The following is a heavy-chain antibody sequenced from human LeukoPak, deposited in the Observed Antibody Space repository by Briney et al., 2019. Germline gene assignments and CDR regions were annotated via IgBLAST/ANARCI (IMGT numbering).Heavy chain of an antibody. CDR2: ISWDSRNI. Sequence: PGGSLRLSCAASGFTFDDYAMFWVRQAPGKGLEWVSGISWDSRNIGYAASVKGRFTISRDNGENSLYLQMNSLRAEDTAVYYCARGAIFGVAMGAFDIWGQGTMVTVSS. V-gene: IGHV3-9*01. CDR3: ARGAIFGVAMGAFDI. CDR1: GFTFDDYA. J-gene: IGHJ3*02. D-gene: IGHD3-3*01.